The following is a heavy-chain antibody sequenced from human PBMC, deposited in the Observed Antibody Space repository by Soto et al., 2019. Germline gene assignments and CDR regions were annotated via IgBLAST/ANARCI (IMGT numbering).Heavy chain of an antibody. Sequence: SETLSLTCAVYGGFLSQSYWTWIRQPPGKGLEWIGEINHVGGTNHNPSLESRVTMSVDTSQNQFSLRLISVTAAVTAMYFCVRIRYQLPSSVLWLDPWGQGTPVTVSS. V-gene: IGHV4-34*01. D-gene: IGHD3-16*01. J-gene: IGHJ5*02. CDR2: INHVGGT. CDR1: GGFLSQSY. CDR3: VRIRYQLPSSVLWLDP.